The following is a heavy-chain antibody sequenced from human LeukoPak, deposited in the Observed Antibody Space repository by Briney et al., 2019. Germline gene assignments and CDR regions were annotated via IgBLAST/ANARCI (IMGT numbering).Heavy chain of an antibody. J-gene: IGHJ4*02. CDR3: ARHGSWSFDY. D-gene: IGHD6-13*01. V-gene: IGHV3-23*01. Sequence: GGSLRLSCAASGFTFSSHAMSWVRQAPGKGLEWVSAITSGSGSNVYCTDSLKGRFTISRDNSKNTLYLQMNSLRAEDTAVYYCARHGSWSFDYWGQGTLVTVSA. CDR1: GFTFSSHA. CDR2: ITSGSGSNV.